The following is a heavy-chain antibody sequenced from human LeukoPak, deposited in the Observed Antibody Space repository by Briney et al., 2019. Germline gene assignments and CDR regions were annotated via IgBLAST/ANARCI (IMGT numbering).Heavy chain of an antibody. Sequence: NPGGSLRLSCAASGFTFDDYAMNWVRQAPGKGLEWVSSISSSSSYIYYADSVKGRFTVSRDNAKNSLYLQMNSLRAEDTAVYYCARDFRMEATTSLYYFDYWGQGTLVTVSS. J-gene: IGHJ4*02. D-gene: IGHD1-26*01. CDR3: ARDFRMEATTSLYYFDY. V-gene: IGHV3-21*01. CDR2: ISSSSSYI. CDR1: GFTFDDYA.